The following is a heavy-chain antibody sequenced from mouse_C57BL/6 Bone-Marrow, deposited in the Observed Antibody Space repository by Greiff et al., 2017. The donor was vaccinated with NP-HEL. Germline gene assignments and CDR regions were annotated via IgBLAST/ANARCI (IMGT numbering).Heavy chain of an antibody. J-gene: IGHJ1*03. CDR3: ARIIYYDYDWYFDV. CDR2: IYWDDDK. Sequence: QVTLKESGPGILQSSQTLSLTCSFSGFSLSTSGMGVSWIRQPSGKGLEWLAHIYWDDDKRYTPSLTSRLTLSKDTSRNQVFLKFTSVDTAYTATYYCARIIYYDYDWYFDVWGTGTTVTVSS. V-gene: IGHV8-12*01. CDR1: GFSLSTSGMG. D-gene: IGHD2-4*01.